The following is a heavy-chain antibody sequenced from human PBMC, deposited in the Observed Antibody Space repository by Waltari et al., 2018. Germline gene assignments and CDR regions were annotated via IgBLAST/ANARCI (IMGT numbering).Heavy chain of an antibody. D-gene: IGHD3-3*01. CDR1: GGSFSGYY. V-gene: IGHV4-34*01. J-gene: IGHJ4*02. Sequence: QVQLQQWGAGLLKPSETLSLTCAVYGGSFSGYYWSWIRQPPGKGLEWIGEINHSGSTNYNPSLKSRVTISVDTSKNQFSLKLSSVTAADTAVYYCTFTIFGVVYQDYWGQGTLVTVSS. CDR2: INHSGST. CDR3: TFTIFGVVYQDY.